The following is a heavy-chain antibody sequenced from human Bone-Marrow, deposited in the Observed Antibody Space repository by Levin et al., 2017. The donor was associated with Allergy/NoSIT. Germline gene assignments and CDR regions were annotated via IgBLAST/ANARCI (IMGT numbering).Heavy chain of an antibody. CDR1: GFFLNSYS. V-gene: IGHV3-21*01. CDR2: ISASSDYI. J-gene: IGHJ5*02. CDR3: ARHSFPCAVHPWSGLDA. D-gene: IGHD1-1*01. Sequence: GESLKISCTASGFFLNSYSINWVRQAPGKGLEWVSTISASSDYISYADSMKGRFTTSRDNAKDSVYLQMSSLRVEDTAIYYCARHSFPCAVHPWSGLDAWGQGVLVTVAS.